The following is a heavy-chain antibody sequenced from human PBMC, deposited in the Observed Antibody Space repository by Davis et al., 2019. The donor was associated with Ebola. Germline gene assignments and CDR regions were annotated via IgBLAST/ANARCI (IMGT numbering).Heavy chain of an antibody. V-gene: IGHV3-30-3*01. J-gene: IGHJ4*02. Sequence: GESLKISCAASGFTFSSYAMHWVRQPPGKGLEWVAVISHDASNKYYADSVKGRFTISRDNSKNTLSLQMNSLRAEDTAVYYCARDAAPSSYGGNSEWAFWGQGTLLTVSS. D-gene: IGHD4-23*01. CDR2: ISHDASNK. CDR3: ARDAAPSSYGGNSEWAF. CDR1: GFTFSSYA.